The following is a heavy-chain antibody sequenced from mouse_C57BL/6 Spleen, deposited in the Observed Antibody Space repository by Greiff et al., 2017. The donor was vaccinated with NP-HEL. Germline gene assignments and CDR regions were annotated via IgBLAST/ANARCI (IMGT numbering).Heavy chain of an antibody. J-gene: IGHJ2*01. CDR1: GYTFTSYW. Sequence: QVQLQQPGTELVKPGASVKLSCKASGYTFTSYWMHWVKQRPGQGLEWIGNINPSNGGTNYNEKFKSKATLTVDKSSSTAYMQLSILTSEDSAVYYCAIITTAEYYFDYWGQGTTLTVSS. CDR2: INPSNGGT. D-gene: IGHD1-1*01. CDR3: AIITTAEYYFDY. V-gene: IGHV1-53*01.